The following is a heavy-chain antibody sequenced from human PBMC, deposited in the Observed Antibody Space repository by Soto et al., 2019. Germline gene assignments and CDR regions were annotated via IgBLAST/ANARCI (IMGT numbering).Heavy chain of an antibody. CDR2: IYYSGST. CDR1: GGSISSGGYY. J-gene: IGHJ6*02. D-gene: IGHD4-17*01. Sequence: QVQLQESGPGLVKPSQTLSLTCTVSGGSISSGGYYWSWIRQHPGKGLEWIGYIYYSGSTYYNPSLTSRVTISVDTSKNQFSLKLSSVTAADTTVYYCAVLRWYRGYYGMDVWGQGTTVTVSS. CDR3: AVLRWYRGYYGMDV. V-gene: IGHV4-31*03.